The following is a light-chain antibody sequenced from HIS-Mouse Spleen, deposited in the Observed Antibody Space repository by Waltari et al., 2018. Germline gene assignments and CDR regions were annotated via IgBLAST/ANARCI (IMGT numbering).Light chain of an antibody. CDR1: ALPKKY. Sequence: SYELTQPPSVSVSPGQTARITCSGDALPKKYAYWYQQKSRQAPVRLIYEDSKRPSGIAESFAGSSSATRATLTISGAQMEDEADYYCYSTDSSGNHRVFGGGTKLTVL. CDR2: EDS. CDR3: YSTDSSGNHRV. J-gene: IGLJ2*01. V-gene: IGLV3-10*01.